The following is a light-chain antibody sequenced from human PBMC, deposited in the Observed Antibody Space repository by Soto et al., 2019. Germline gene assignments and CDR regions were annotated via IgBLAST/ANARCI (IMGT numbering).Light chain of an antibody. V-gene: IGKV3-11*01. CDR3: QPPSNLPT. CDR1: QSVSTK. Sequence: EIVIQPSPVSASVSPGKRATPSCMASQSVSTKLAWYQQKPGQAPRLLIYHASIRAAGIPARFSGSGSGTDFTLTSSSLEPEDFAVYYCQPPSNLPTFGQVTKVDI. J-gene: IGKJ1*01. CDR2: HAS.